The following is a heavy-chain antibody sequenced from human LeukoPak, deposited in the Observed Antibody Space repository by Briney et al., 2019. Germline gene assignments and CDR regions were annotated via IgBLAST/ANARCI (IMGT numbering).Heavy chain of an antibody. V-gene: IGHV4-34*01. D-gene: IGHD3-3*01. J-gene: IGHJ4*02. CDR3: ARGGRSGLTIFGVVTPKYYFDY. CDR2: INHSGST. CDR1: GGSFSGYY. Sequence: PSETLSLTCAVYGGSFSGYYWSWIRQPPGKGLEWIGEINHSGSTNYNPSLKSRVTISVDTSKNQFSLKLSSGTAADTAVYYCARGGRSGLTIFGVVTPKYYFDYWGQGTLVTVSS.